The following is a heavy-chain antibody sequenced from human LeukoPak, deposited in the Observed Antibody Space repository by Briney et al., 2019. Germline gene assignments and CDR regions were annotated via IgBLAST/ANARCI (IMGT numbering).Heavy chain of an antibody. V-gene: IGHV3-53*04. Sequence: GGSLRLSRAVPGFTVNSNYMTWVRQAPGKGLEWVSVIYSGGSTYYADSVKGRFTISRHNSKNTLYLQMNSLRAEDTAVYYCARGRNSSWYWGFDPWGQGTLVTVSS. CDR1: GFTVNSNY. CDR2: IYSGGST. D-gene: IGHD6-13*01. CDR3: ARGRNSSWYWGFDP. J-gene: IGHJ5*02.